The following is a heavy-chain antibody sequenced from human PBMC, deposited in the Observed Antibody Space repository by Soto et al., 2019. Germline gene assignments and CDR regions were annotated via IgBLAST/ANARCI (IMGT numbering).Heavy chain of an antibody. D-gene: IGHD6-13*01. V-gene: IGHV3-23*01. J-gene: IGHJ4*02. CDR1: GFPFSPSA. Sequence: VQLLDSGGDLVLPGGSLRLSCAASGFPFSPSAMGWVRQAPGKGLEWVSDISALGASTYYADSVKGRFNISRDNSNNTLYIQMNSLRAEDTAVYYCAKRAAAHSLSNFDYWGQGTLVTVSS. CDR3: AKRAAAHSLSNFDY. CDR2: ISALGAST.